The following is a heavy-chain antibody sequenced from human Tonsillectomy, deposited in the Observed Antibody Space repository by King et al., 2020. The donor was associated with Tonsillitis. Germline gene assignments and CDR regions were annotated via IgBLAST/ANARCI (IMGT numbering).Heavy chain of an antibody. Sequence: VQLQESGPGLVKPSETLSLTCAVSGDSIRGSYWSWLRQSPGKGVEWIGYVFSSGTTKYNPSLESRVTISLDASKNQFSVNLSSVTAADTAIYYCARDPAMGIIFAGGYFYVWGRGSLVTVSS. CDR1: GDSIRGSY. D-gene: IGHD1-14*01. V-gene: IGHV4-59*01. CDR3: ARDPAMGIIFAGGYFYV. J-gene: IGHJ2*01. CDR2: VFSSGTT.